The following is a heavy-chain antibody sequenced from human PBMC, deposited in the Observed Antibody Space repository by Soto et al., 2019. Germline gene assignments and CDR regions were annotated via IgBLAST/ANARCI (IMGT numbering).Heavy chain of an antibody. CDR2: IYWDDDK. J-gene: IGHJ5*02. Sequence: QITLKESGPTLVKPTQTLTLTCNFSGFSLSTSGVGVGWIRQPPGKALEWLALIYWDDDKRYSPSLKSRLTITKDTYKNQVVLTMTNMDPVDTATYYSAHRPVAASETGSKWFDPWGQGTLVTVSS. D-gene: IGHD6-13*01. CDR1: GFSLSTSGVG. CDR3: AHRPVAASETGSKWFDP. V-gene: IGHV2-5*02.